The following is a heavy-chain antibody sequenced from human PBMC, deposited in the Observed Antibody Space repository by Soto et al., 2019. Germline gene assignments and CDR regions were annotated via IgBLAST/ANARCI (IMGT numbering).Heavy chain of an antibody. V-gene: IGHV3-66*01. D-gene: IGHD1-26*01. J-gene: IGHJ6*02. Sequence: EVQLVESGGGLVQPGGSLRLSCAASGFTVSSNYMSWVRQAPGKGLEWVSVIYSGGSTYYADSVKGRFTISRDNSKNTLYLQMNSLRAEDTVVYYCAYFHYYYGMDVWGQGTTVTVSS. CDR1: GFTVSSNY. CDR2: IYSGGST. CDR3: AYFHYYYGMDV.